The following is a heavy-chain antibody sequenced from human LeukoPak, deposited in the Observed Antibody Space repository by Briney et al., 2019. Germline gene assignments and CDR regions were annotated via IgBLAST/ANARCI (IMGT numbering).Heavy chain of an antibody. Sequence: ASVKVSCKASGYTFTGYYMHWVRQAPGQGLEWMGWINPNSGGTSYAQKFQGRVTMTRDTSISTAYMELSRLRSDDTAVYYCARRSSTSCYDYWGQGTLVTVSS. D-gene: IGHD2-2*01. CDR3: ARRSSTSCYDY. J-gene: IGHJ4*02. V-gene: IGHV1-2*02. CDR1: GYTFTGYY. CDR2: INPNSGGT.